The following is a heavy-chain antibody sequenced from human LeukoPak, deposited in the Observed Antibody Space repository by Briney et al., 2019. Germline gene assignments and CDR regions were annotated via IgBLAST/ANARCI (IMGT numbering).Heavy chain of an antibody. V-gene: IGHV3-43D*03. CDR1: GFTFDDYA. J-gene: IGHJ4*02. CDR2: ISWDGGST. CDR3: AKGSGFHYDILTLHSYGWLDY. Sequence: GGSLRLSCAASGFTFDDYAMHWVRQAPGKGLEWVSLISWDGGSTYYADSVKGRFTISRDNSKNSLYLQMNSLRAEDTALYYCAKGSGFHYDILTLHSYGWLDYWGQGTLVTVSS. D-gene: IGHD3-9*01.